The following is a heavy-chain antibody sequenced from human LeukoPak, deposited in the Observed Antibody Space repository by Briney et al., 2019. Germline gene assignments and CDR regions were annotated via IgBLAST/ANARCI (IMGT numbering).Heavy chain of an antibody. CDR3: AKDHWSGAPLYYFDY. CDR1: GFTFSSYA. CDR2: ISGSGGST. J-gene: IGHJ4*02. Sequence: PGGSLRLSCAASGFTFSSYAMSWVRQAPGKGLEWVSGISGSGGSTYYADSVKGRFTISRDNSKNTLYPQMNSLRADDTAVYYCAKDHWSGAPLYYFDYWGQGTLVTVSS. D-gene: IGHD3-3*01. V-gene: IGHV3-23*01.